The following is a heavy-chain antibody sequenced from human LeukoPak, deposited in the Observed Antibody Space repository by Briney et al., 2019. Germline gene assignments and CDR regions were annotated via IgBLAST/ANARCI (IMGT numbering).Heavy chain of an antibody. V-gene: IGHV4-39*01. J-gene: IGHJ4*02. CDR2: IRFRNSA. CDR3: ATQDGSHY. CDR1: DDTVSSTNYY. D-gene: IGHD3-22*01. Sequence: SRTLSLTRTVSDDTVSSTNYYWGCTRPPPGRGLEWIASIRFRNSAYYGPSLKSRATISVDTSKNQFSLRLRSLTATDTAVYYCATQDGSHYWGQGTLVTVSS.